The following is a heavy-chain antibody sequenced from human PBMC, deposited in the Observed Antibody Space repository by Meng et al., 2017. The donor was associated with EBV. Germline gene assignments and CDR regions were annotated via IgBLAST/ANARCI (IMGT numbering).Heavy chain of an antibody. D-gene: IGHD1-26*01. CDR1: GFTFSGYG. J-gene: IGHJ5*02. V-gene: IGHV3-30*03. Sequence: VQLGGVGGGVVQPGRALRLSCAASGFTFSGYGMFWVRQAPGKGPEWVAILPSDGGNTYYSDSVKGRFTISRDNSKKTLYLQMNSLRAEDTAVYYCARDLSGRFDPWGQGTLVTVSS. CDR2: LPSDGGNT. CDR3: ARDLSGRFDP.